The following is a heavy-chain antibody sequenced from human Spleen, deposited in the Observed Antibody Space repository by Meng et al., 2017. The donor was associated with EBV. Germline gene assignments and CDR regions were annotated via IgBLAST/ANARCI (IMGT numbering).Heavy chain of an antibody. D-gene: IGHD3-10*01. CDR1: GFSLATNGVG. CDR2: SYWDDDK. V-gene: IGHV2-5*02. Sequence: QITLKESRPTLVQPTQTLTLTCTFSGFSLATNGVGVGWIRQPPGKALEWLAVSYWDDDKTYSASLKSRLTITQDTSKNQVVLTLTNVDPVDTATYYCAHTKGFGELFTFLFDLWGQGMLVTVSS. CDR3: AHTKGFGELFTFLFDL. J-gene: IGHJ4*02.